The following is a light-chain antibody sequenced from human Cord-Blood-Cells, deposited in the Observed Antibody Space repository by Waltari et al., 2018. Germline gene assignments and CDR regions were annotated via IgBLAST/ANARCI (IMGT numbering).Light chain of an antibody. J-gene: IGLJ3*02. Sequence: QSALTQPASVSGSPGQSITIPCTRTSSDVGGYNYFSWYQQHPGKAPKLMIYDVSKRPSGVSNRFSGSKSGNTASLTISGLQAEDEADYYCSSYTSSSTWVFGGGTKLTVL. CDR1: SSDVGGYNY. CDR3: SSYTSSSTWV. V-gene: IGLV2-14*01. CDR2: DVS.